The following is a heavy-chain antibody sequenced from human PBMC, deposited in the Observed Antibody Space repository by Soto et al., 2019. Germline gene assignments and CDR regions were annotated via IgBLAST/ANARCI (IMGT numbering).Heavy chain of an antibody. CDR2: ISGSGGST. CDR3: AGYYYGSGSYYKYYYMDV. J-gene: IGHJ6*03. D-gene: IGHD3-10*01. V-gene: IGHV3-23*01. Sequence: GGSLRLSCAASGFTFSSYAMSWVRQAPGKGLEWVSAISGSGGSTYYADSVKGRFTISRDNSKNTLYLQMNSLRAEDTAVYYCAGYYYGSGSYYKYYYMDVWGKGTTVTVSS. CDR1: GFTFSSYA.